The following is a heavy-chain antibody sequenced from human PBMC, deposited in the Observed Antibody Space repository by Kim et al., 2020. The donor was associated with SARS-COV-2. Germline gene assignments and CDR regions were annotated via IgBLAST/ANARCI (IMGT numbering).Heavy chain of an antibody. CDR2: MNPNSGNT. D-gene: IGHD2-8*01. CDR3: ARGLSSSNGRYFDH. CDR1: GYTFSSYD. Sequence: ASVKVSCKASGYTFSSYDINWVRQASGQGPEWLGWMNPNSGNTGFAQKFQARVTMTRNTSITTAYMELSSLKSEDTAMYYCARGLSSSNGRYFDHWGQGTLVTVSS. J-gene: IGHJ4*02. V-gene: IGHV1-8*01.